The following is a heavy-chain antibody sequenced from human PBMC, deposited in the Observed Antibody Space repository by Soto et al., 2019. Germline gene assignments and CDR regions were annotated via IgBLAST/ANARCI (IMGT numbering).Heavy chain of an antibody. CDR2: ISYSGSA. J-gene: IGHJ4*02. CDR3: ATMGTPATGLYYFDF. D-gene: IGHD2-15*01. V-gene: IGHV4-30-4*01. Sequence: QVQLQESGPGLVKPSQTLSLTCIVSGGSISSGNYYWSWIRQPPGKGLEWIGFISYSGSAHYNPSLKSRVNMSVDTSKKQFSLNLSFVTAADTAVYYCATMGTPATGLYYFDFWGQGTLFTVSS. CDR1: GGSISSGNYY.